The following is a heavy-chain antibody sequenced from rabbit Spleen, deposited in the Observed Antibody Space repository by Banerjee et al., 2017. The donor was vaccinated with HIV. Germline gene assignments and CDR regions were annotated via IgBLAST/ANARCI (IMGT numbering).Heavy chain of an antibody. CDR1: GFSFSSYW. Sequence: QSLEESGGDLVKPGASLTLTCTTSGFSFSSYWICWVRQAPGKGLEWIACIYAGSSGSTYYATWAKGRFTISRTSSTTVTLQMTSLTAADTATYFCARGDGYAYGGYDLWGQGTLVTVS. CDR2: IYAGSSGST. J-gene: IGHJ4*01. V-gene: IGHV1S40*01. CDR3: ARGDGYAYGGYDL. D-gene: IGHD6-1*01.